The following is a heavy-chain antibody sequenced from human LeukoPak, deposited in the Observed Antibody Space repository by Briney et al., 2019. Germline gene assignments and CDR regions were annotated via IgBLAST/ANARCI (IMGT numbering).Heavy chain of an antibody. J-gene: IGHJ5*02. CDR3: ARDRRFDP. Sequence: GGSLRLSCAASGFTFSSYSMNWVRQAPGKGLEWVSSISSSSSYIYYADSVKGRFTISRDNAKNSLYRPMTSLRAEDTAVYYCARDRRFDPWGQGTLVTVSS. CDR2: ISSSSSYI. V-gene: IGHV3-21*01. CDR1: GFTFSSYS.